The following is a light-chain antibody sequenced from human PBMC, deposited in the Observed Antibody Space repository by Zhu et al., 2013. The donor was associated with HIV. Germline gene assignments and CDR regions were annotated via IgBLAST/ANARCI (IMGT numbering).Light chain of an antibody. J-gene: IGKJ4*01. CDR1: QTITSNY. CDR2: GAS. Sequence: EIVLTQSPGTLSLSPGDRATLSCRASQTITSNYLAWYQQKPGQAPRLLIYGASSRATGIPDRFSGSGSGTDFTLSISRLEPEDFALYYCQQYGSSPLTFGGGTKVEIK. V-gene: IGKV3-20*01. CDR3: QQYGSSPLT.